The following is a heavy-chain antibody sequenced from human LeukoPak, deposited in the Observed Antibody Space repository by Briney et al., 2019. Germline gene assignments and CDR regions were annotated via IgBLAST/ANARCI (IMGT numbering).Heavy chain of an antibody. CDR3: AREDYGDYGGTMGYMDV. D-gene: IGHD4-17*01. V-gene: IGHV1-69*01. Sequence: SVKVSCKASGGTFSSYAISWVRQAPGQGLEWMRGIIPIFGTANYAQKFQGRVTITADESTSTAYMELSSLRSEDTAVYYCAREDYGDYGGTMGYMDVWGKGTTVTISS. J-gene: IGHJ6*03. CDR1: GGTFSSYA. CDR2: IIPIFGTA.